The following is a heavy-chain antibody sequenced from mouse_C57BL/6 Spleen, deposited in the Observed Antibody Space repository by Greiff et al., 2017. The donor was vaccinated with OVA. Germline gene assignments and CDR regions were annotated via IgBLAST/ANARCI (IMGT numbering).Heavy chain of an antibody. J-gene: IGHJ4*01. Sequence: EVQLVESGGGLVKPGGSLKLSCAASGFTFSSYTMSWVRQTPEKRLEWVATISGGGGNTYYADSVKGRFTISSDNAKNTKYLEMSSLRSEDTALYYCARPGTTVVARYAMDYWGQGTSVTVSS. CDR3: ARPGTTVVARYAMDY. V-gene: IGHV5-9*01. CDR2: ISGGGGNT. CDR1: GFTFSSYT. D-gene: IGHD1-1*01.